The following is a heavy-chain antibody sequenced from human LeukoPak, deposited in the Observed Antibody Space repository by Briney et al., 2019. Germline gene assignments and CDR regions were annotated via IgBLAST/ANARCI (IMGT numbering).Heavy chain of an antibody. Sequence: SETLSLTCAVYGGSFSGYYWSWIRQPPGKGLEWIGEINHSGSTNYNPSLKSRVTISVDTSKNRFSLKLSSVTAADTAVYYCARGSRRWLQLRCYFDYWGQGTLVTVSS. D-gene: IGHD5-24*01. CDR1: GGSFSGYY. CDR2: INHSGST. J-gene: IGHJ4*02. CDR3: ARGSRRWLQLRCYFDY. V-gene: IGHV4-34*01.